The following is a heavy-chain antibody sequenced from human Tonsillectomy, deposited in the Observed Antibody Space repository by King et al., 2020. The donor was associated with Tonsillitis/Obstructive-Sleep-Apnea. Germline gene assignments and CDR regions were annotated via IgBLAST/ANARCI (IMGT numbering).Heavy chain of an antibody. CDR1: GYRFTTYW. CDR3: ARRVGDVSGYSSALDF. D-gene: IGHD3-22*01. CDR2: IYPGDSDT. J-gene: IGHJ4*02. V-gene: IGHV5-51*03. Sequence: QLVQSGAEVKKPGESLKISCKGSGYRFTTYWIGWVRQMPGKGLEWMGIIYPGDSDTRYSPSFQGQVTISADKSISTAYLQWSSLKASDTAMYYCARRVGDVSGYSSALDFWGQGTLVTVSS.